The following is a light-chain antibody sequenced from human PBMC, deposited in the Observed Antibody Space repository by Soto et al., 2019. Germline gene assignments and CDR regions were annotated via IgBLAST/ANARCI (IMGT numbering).Light chain of an antibody. CDR3: QQSYSAPRT. Sequence: DIQMTQSPSSLSASVGDRVTITCRASQNINYYLNWYQQKPGKAPKLLIYAASSLQSGVPSRFSGSGSGTDFTLTISSLQPEDFATYYCQQSYSAPRTFGQGTKVDIK. CDR2: AAS. V-gene: IGKV1-39*01. CDR1: QNINYY. J-gene: IGKJ1*01.